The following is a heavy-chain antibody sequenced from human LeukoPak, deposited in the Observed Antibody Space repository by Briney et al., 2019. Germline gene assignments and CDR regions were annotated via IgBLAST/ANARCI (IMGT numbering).Heavy chain of an antibody. CDR2: ISGTGAVT. V-gene: IGHV3-23*01. Sequence: GGSLRLSCAASGFTFSIYSMSWVRQAPGKGLEWVSIISGTGAVTFYAGSLKGRFTISRDNSKNTLYLQMNSLRDEDTAVYYCAKGAVTATRKFDYWGQGTLVTVSS. CDR3: AKGAVTATRKFDY. D-gene: IGHD2-21*02. CDR1: GFTFSIYS. J-gene: IGHJ4*02.